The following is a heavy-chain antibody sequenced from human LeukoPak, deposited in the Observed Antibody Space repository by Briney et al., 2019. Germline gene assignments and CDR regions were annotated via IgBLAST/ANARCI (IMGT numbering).Heavy chain of an antibody. CDR1: GYTFTNYF. CDR2: INPSGDIT. D-gene: IGHD5-12*01. V-gene: IGHV1-46*01. CDR3: ARVGGGYDSDGVF. J-gene: IGHJ4*02. Sequence: ASVKVSCKASGYTFTNYFIHWVRQAPGQGLERMGIINPSGDITAYARQFQGRVTLTSDASTTTVYMELSSLRSEDTAVYYCARVGGGYDSDGVFWGQGTLVIVSS.